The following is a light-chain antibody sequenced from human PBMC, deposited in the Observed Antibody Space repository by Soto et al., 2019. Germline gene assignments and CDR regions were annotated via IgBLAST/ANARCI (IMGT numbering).Light chain of an antibody. CDR3: SSYAGSSNV. J-gene: IGLJ1*01. Sequence: QSVLTQPPSASGSPGQSVAISCTGTSXDVGGYNYVSWYQQHPGKAPKLMIYEVNKRPSGVPDRFSGSKSGNTASLTVSGLQAEDEADYYCSSYAGSSNVFGTGTKVNLL. CDR1: SXDVGGYNY. V-gene: IGLV2-8*01. CDR2: EVN.